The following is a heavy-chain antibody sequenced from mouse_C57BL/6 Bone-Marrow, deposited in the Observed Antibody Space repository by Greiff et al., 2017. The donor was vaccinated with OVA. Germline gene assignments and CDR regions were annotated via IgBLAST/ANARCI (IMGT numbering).Heavy chain of an antibody. Sequence: VQLQQSGAELVRPGTSVQVSCKASGYAFTNYLIEWVKQRPGQGLEWIGVINPGSGGTNYNEKFKGKATLTADKSSSTAYMQLSSLTSEDSAVYFCARRDWDYWYFDVWGTGTTVTVSS. CDR1: GYAFTNYL. CDR2: INPGSGGT. CDR3: ARRDWDYWYFDV. J-gene: IGHJ1*03. D-gene: IGHD4-1*01. V-gene: IGHV1-54*01.